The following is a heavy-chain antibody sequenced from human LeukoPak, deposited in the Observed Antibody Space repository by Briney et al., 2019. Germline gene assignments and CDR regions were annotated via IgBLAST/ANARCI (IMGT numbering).Heavy chain of an antibody. CDR2: ISSSSDDI. CDR1: GFTFSSYS. D-gene: IGHD1-7*01. CDR3: ARDPLSMELPQGS. Sequence: PGGSLRLSCAASGFTFSSYSMNWVRQAPGKGLEWVSSISSSSDDINYVDSVKGRFSISRDNAKNSLYLLMNSLRDEDTAVYYCARDPLSMELPQGSWGQGTLVTVSS. V-gene: IGHV3-21*01. J-gene: IGHJ4*02.